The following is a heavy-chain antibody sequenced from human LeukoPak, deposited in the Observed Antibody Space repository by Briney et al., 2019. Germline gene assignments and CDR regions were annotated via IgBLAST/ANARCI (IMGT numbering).Heavy chain of an antibody. CDR3: ASPHGASYYYFDY. CDR1: GYMFTTSF. V-gene: IGHV1-46*01. J-gene: IGHJ4*02. Sequence: ASVKVSCKASGYMFTTSFMHWVRQAPGQGLEWMGVINPSGTSTDYAQKFQGRVTMTRDTSTNTVYMELSSLRSEDTAVHYCASPHGASYYYFDYWGQGTLVTVSS. CDR2: INPSGTST. D-gene: IGHD4/OR15-4a*01.